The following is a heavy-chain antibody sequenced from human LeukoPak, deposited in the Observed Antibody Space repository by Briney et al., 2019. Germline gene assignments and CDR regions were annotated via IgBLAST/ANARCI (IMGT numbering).Heavy chain of an antibody. CDR2: ISSSSSYI. D-gene: IGHD3-16*01. V-gene: IGHV3-21*01. CDR1: GFTFSSYS. J-gene: IGHJ5*02. Sequence: PGGSLRLSCAASGFTFSSYSMNWVRQAPGKGLEWVSSISSSSSYIYYADSVKGRFTISRDNAKNSLCLQMNSLRAEDTAVYYCARDETGGAMVMVQNWFDPWGQGILVTVSS. CDR3: ARDETGGAMVMVQNWFDP.